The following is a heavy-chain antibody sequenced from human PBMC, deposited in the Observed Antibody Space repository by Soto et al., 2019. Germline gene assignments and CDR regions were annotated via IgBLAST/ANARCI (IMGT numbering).Heavy chain of an antibody. V-gene: IGHV1-69*08. CDR3: AGDPGSDYYDSHASSYP. CDR2: IIPIIGII. J-gene: IGHJ5*02. D-gene: IGHD3-22*01. Sequence: QVQLVQSGAEVKKPGSSVKVSCKASGGSFSTYTITWVRQAPGQGLQWMGRIIPIIGIINYAQKFQGRVTISADKFTGKAYMELTGLRSDGTAVHYWAGDPGSDYYDSHASSYPWGQGNLGTVSS. CDR1: GGSFSTYT.